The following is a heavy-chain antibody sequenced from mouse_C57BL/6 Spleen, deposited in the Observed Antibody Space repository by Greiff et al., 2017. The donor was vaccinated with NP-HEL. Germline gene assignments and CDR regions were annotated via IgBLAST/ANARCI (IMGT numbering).Heavy chain of an antibody. V-gene: IGHV1-82*01. Sequence: VQLQQSGPELVKPGASVKISCKASGYAFSSSWMNWVKQRPGKGLEWIGRIYPGDGDTNYNGKFKGKATLTADKSSSTAYMQLSSLTSEDSAVYFCAIGFITTYYFDYWGQGTTLTVSS. D-gene: IGHD1-1*01. J-gene: IGHJ2*01. CDR3: AIGFITTYYFDY. CDR2: IYPGDGDT. CDR1: GYAFSSSW.